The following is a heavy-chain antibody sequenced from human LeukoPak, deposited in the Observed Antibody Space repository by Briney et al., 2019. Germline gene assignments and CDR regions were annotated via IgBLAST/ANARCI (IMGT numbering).Heavy chain of an antibody. CDR2: FNPEDGEA. CDR3: AKVGVTKNDAFDI. D-gene: IGHD1-26*01. J-gene: IGHJ3*02. CDR1: GYTFTGYY. V-gene: IGHV1-24*01. Sequence: GASVKVSCKASGYTFTGYYIHWVRQAPGKGLEWMGSFNPEDGEAIYAQKFQGRVTMTEDTSTDTAYMELSSLRSADTAVYYCAKVGVTKNDAFDIWGQGTMVTVSS.